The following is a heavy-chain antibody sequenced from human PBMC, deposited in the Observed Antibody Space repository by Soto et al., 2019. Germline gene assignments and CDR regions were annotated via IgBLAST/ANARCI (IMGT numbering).Heavy chain of an antibody. D-gene: IGHD6-13*01. V-gene: IGHV4-4*07. Sequence: PSETLSLTCTVSGDSLGNYYWFWLRQPVGKGLEWIGRVSSSGNTNANPTLNSRATMSIYTSKNQFSLRLRSVTAADTAVYYCAGYRREAVAGYTLDNWGQGILVTVSS. J-gene: IGHJ4*02. CDR2: VSSSGNT. CDR3: AGYRREAVAGYTLDN. CDR1: GDSLGNYY.